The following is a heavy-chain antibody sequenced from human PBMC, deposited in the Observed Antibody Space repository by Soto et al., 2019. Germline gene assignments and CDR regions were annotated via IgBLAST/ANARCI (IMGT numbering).Heavy chain of an antibody. CDR3: ARGAVSYPYFDY. D-gene: IGHD1-26*01. J-gene: IGHJ4*02. Sequence: SETLSLTCTVSGGSISSYYWSWIRHPPGKGLEWIGYIYYSGSTNYNPSLKSRVTISVDTSKNQFSLKLSSVTAADTAVYYCARGAVSYPYFDYWGQGTLVTVSS. CDR1: GGSISSYY. CDR2: IYYSGST. V-gene: IGHV4-59*01.